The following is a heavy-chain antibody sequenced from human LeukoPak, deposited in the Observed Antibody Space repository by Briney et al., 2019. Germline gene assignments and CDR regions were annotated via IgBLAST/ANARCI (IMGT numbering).Heavy chain of an antibody. V-gene: IGHV1-18*01. D-gene: IGHD3-10*01. CDR2: ISAYNGNT. J-gene: IGHJ6*03. CDR3: ARMKARMVRGGVYYYYYMDV. CDR1: GYTFTSYG. Sequence: GASVKVSCKASGYTFTSYGISWVRQAPGQGLEWMGWISAYNGNTNYAQKLQGRVTMTTDTSTSTAYMELRSLRSEDTAVYYCARMKARMVRGGVYYYYYMDVWGKGTTVTISS.